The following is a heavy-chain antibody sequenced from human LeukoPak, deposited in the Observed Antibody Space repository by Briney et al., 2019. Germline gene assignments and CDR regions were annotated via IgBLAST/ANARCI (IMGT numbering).Heavy chain of an antibody. CDR1: GFTFSSYS. CDR3: ARTIAAAGKRNNWFDP. V-gene: IGHV3-48*04. D-gene: IGHD6-13*01. CDR2: ISSSSSTI. J-gene: IGHJ5*02. Sequence: GGSLRLSCAASGFTFSSYSMNWVRQAPGKGLEWVSYISSSSSTIYYADSVKGRFTISRDNAKNSLYLQMNSLRAEDTAVYYCARTIAAAGKRNNWFDPWGQGTLVTVSS.